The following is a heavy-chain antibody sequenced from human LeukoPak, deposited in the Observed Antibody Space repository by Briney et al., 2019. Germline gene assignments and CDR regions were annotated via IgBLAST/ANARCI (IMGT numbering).Heavy chain of an antibody. CDR2: IWYDGGNK. CDR3: ARERVVVVPAAKPFLFFDY. D-gene: IGHD2-2*02. J-gene: IGHJ4*02. V-gene: IGHV3-33*01. CDR1: GFTFSSYG. Sequence: PGGSLRLSCAASGFTFSSYGMHWVRQAPGKGLEWVAVIWYDGGNKYYADSVKGRFTISRDNSKNTLYLQMSSLRAEDTAVYYCARERVVVVPAAKPFLFFDYWGQGTLVTVSS.